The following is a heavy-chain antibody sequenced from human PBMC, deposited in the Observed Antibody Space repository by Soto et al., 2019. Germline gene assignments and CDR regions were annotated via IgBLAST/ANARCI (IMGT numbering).Heavy chain of an antibody. V-gene: IGHV3-48*01. CDR1: GFTFSSYS. J-gene: IGHJ6*03. CDR3: ANTMVRGVTPYYYYYYYMDV. D-gene: IGHD3-10*01. CDR2: ISSSSSTI. Sequence: GGSLRLSCAASGFTFSSYSMNWVRQAPGKGLEWVSYISSSSSTIYYADSVKGRFTISRDNAKNSLYLQMNSLRAEDTAVYYCANTMVRGVTPYYYYYYYMDVWGKGTTVTVSS.